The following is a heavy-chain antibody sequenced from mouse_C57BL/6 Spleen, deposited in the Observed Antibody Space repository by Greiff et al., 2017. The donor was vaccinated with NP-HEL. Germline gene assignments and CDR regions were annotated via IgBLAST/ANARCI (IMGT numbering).Heavy chain of an antibody. CDR3: ARAGDGGYMDV. J-gene: IGHJ1*03. V-gene: IGHV1-59*01. CDR1: GYTFTSYW. Sequence: QVQLQQPGAELVRPGTSVKLSCKASGYTFTSYWMHWVKQRPGQGLEWIGVIDPSDSYTNYNQKFKGKATLTVDTSSSTAYMQLSSLTSEDSAVYYCARAGDGGYMDVWGTGTTVTVSA. CDR2: IDPSDSYT. D-gene: IGHD3-3*01.